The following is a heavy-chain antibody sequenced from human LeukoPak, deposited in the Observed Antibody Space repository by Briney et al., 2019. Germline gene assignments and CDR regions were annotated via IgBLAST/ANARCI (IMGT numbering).Heavy chain of an antibody. V-gene: IGHV3-30*02. Sequence: GGSLRLACAASGFTFSSYGMHWVRQAPGKGLEWVAFIRYDGSNKYYADSVKGRFTISRDNSKNTLYLQMNSMRAEDTAVYYCATFTYYYDSSGYSQGDYWGQGTLVTVSS. J-gene: IGHJ4*02. CDR3: ATFTYYYDSSGYSQGDY. CDR1: GFTFSSYG. D-gene: IGHD3-22*01. CDR2: IRYDGSNK.